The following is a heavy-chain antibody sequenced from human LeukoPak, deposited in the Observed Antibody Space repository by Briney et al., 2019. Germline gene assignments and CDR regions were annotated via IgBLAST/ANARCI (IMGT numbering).Heavy chain of an antibody. Sequence: GGSLRLSCAASGFTFSSYGMHWVRQAPGKGLEWVAVISYDGSNKYYADSVKGRFTISRDNSKNTLYLQMNSLRAEDTAVYYCAKDGSLYGILTGYYYGMDVWGQGTTVTVSS. CDR3: AKDGSLYGILTGYYYGMDV. CDR1: GFTFSSYG. V-gene: IGHV3-30*18. D-gene: IGHD3-9*01. CDR2: ISYDGSNK. J-gene: IGHJ6*02.